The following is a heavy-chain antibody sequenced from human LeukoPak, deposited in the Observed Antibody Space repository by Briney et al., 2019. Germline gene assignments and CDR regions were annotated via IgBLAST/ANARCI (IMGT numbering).Heavy chain of an antibody. CDR1: AFDFTIYG. J-gene: IGHJ4*02. D-gene: IGHD1-14*01. CDR2: ISSSSDII. CDR3: AKVSRTNHDNFFDY. V-gene: IGHV3-48*01. Sequence: GGSLRLSCAASAFDFTIYGMNWVRQAPGKGLEWLSYISSSSDIIHYADSVKGRFTISRDNAKNSLYLQMNSLGAEDTAVYYCAKVSRTNHDNFFDYWGQGTLVTVSS.